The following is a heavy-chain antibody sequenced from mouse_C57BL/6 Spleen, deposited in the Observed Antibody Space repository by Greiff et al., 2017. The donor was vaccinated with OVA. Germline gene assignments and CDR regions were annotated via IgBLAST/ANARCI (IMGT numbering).Heavy chain of an antibody. Sequence: EVQRVESGGDFVKPGGSLKLSCAASGFTFSSYGMSWVRQTPDKRLEWVATISSGGSYTYYPDNVKGRFTISRDKAKNTLYLQMRSLKSEDTAIYDCARQESQYYFDYWGQGTTLTVSS. CDR2: ISSGGSYT. J-gene: IGHJ2*01. CDR1: GFTFSSYG. CDR3: ARQESQYYFDY. V-gene: IGHV5-6*01.